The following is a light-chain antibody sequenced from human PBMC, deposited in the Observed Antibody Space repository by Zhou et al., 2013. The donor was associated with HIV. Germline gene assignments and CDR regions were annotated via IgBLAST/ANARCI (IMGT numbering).Light chain of an antibody. Sequence: EIVLTQSPGTLSLSPGERATLSCRASHTISANYLAWYQQKPGQAPRLLIYDASTRATGVPARFSGSGSGTEFTLTISSLQSEDFALYYCQQYDNWPRTFGQGTKVEIK. CDR2: DAS. CDR3: QQYDNWPRT. V-gene: IGKV3-15*01. CDR1: HTISAN. J-gene: IGKJ1*01.